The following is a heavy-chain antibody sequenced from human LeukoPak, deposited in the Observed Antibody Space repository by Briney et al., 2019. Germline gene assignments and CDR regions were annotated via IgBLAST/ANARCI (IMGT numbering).Heavy chain of an antibody. J-gene: IGHJ4*02. V-gene: IGHV3-23*01. D-gene: IGHD4-17*01. CDR1: GFTFSNYA. CDR3: AKDVDYGDYVVY. Sequence: QPGGSPRLSCAASGFTFSNYAMSWVRQAPGRGPEWVSAISSSGDRTYYADSVKGRFTISRDNSKNTLYLQMNSLRAEDTAIYYCAKDVDYGDYVVYWGQGTLVTVSS. CDR2: ISSSGDRT.